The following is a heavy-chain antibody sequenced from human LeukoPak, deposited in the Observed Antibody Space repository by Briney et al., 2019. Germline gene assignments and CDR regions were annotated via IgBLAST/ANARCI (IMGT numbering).Heavy chain of an antibody. V-gene: IGHV3-11*04. D-gene: IGHD6-13*01. CDR3: ARGIEAAGSLFDY. J-gene: IGHJ4*02. CDR1: GFTFRAYY. Sequence: VGSLRLSCAASGFTFRAYYLSWIRQAPGQGLEWVSYTSSSASTINYADSVRGRFTIPRDNAKNSLYLQMNSLRAEDTAVYYCARGIEAAGSLFDYRGQGTLVTVSS. CDR2: TSSSASTI.